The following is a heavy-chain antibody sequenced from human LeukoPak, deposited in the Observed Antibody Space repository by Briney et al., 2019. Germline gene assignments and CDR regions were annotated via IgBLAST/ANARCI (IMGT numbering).Heavy chain of an antibody. D-gene: IGHD6-13*01. Sequence: GGSLRLSCAASGFTFSSSTMNWVRQAPGKGLEWVSSISGGSIYIYYADSVKGRSTISRDNGKNSLYLQMNSLRAEDTAVYYCASDKTAQLDNYYYYMDVWGKGTTVTISS. CDR1: GFTFSSST. CDR2: ISGGSIYI. J-gene: IGHJ6*03. V-gene: IGHV3-21*06. CDR3: ASDKTAQLDNYYYYMDV.